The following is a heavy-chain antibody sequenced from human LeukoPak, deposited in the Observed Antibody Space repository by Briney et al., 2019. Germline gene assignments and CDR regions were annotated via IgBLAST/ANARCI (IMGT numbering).Heavy chain of an antibody. V-gene: IGHV3-49*04. Sequence: PGGSLRLSCSAGGFTFSDYAVTWVRQAPGKGLEWVGFIRNKANGGTADYAASVKGRFTISRDDSKTIAYLQMNSLKIEDTAVYYCSRAYSTGWLRINDYWGQGAQVTVSS. CDR1: GFTFSDYA. CDR2: IRNKANGGTA. D-gene: IGHD6-19*01. J-gene: IGHJ4*02. CDR3: SRAYSTGWLRINDY.